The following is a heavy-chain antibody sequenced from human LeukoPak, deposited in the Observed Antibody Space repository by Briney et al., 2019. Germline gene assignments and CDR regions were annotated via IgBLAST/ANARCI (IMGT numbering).Heavy chain of an antibody. D-gene: IGHD3-16*01. V-gene: IGHV3-21*01. CDR3: ARELGRRFDY. CDR2: ISSSSSYI. Sequence: PGGSLRLSCAASGFTFSSYSMYWVRQAPGKGLEWVSSISSSSSYIYYADSVKGRFTISRDNAKNSLYLQMNSLRAEDTAVYYCARELGRRFDYWAQGTLVTVSS. J-gene: IGHJ4*02. CDR1: GFTFSSYS.